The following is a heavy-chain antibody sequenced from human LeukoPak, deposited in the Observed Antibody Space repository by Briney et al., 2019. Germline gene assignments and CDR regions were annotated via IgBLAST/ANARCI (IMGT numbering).Heavy chain of an antibody. D-gene: IGHD6-13*01. Sequence: SETLSLTCTVSGGSISSSSFYWGWIRQPPGKGLEWIGSIYYSGSTYYNPSLKSRVTISVDTSKNQFSLKLSSVTAADTAVYYCARGPRGIAAAGLDYWGQGTLVTVSS. CDR1: GGSISSSSFY. CDR2: IYYSGST. J-gene: IGHJ4*02. V-gene: IGHV4-39*07. CDR3: ARGPRGIAAAGLDY.